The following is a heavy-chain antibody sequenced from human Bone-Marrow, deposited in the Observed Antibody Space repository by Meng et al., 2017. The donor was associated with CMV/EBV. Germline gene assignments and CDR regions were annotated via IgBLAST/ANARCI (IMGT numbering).Heavy chain of an antibody. V-gene: IGHV3-11*06. CDR3: VRSRYSGSYLDY. D-gene: IGHD1-26*01. CDR2: ISSSSSYT. Sequence: LVGVGGGLVKPGGSLRLSCAASGFTFSDYYMSWIRQAPGKGLEWVSYISSSSSYTNYADSVKGRFTISRDNAKNSLYLQMNSLRAEDTAVYYCVRSRYSGSYLDYWGQGTLVTVSS. CDR1: GFTFSDYY. J-gene: IGHJ4*02.